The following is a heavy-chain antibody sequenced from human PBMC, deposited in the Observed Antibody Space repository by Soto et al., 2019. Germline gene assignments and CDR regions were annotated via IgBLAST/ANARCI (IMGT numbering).Heavy chain of an antibody. CDR1: GYTFTSYY. J-gene: IGHJ6*02. V-gene: IGHV1-46*01. CDR2: INPSGGST. Sequence: ASVKVSCKASGYTFTSYYMHWVRQAPGQGLEWMGIINPSGGSTSYAQKFQGRVTMTRDTSTSTVYMELSSLRSEDTAVYYCAREYSSSPYYYYGMDVWGQGTTVTVSS. CDR3: AREYSSSPYYYYGMDV. D-gene: IGHD6-6*01.